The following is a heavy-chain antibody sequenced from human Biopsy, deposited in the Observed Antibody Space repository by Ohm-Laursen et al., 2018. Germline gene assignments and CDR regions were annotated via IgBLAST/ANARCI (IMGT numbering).Heavy chain of an antibody. D-gene: IGHD2-2*02. Sequence: SLRLSCTASGFTFSDYAMNWVRQAPGKGLEWVSTISGSGGNTYYADSVRGRFTVSRDGSKSTLYLQMSSLSAEDTAFYYCPKGGYCTTSSCYMDLDYWGQGTLVTVSS. CDR1: GFTFSDYA. CDR2: ISGSGGNT. CDR3: PKGGYCTTSSCYMDLDY. J-gene: IGHJ4*02. V-gene: IGHV3-23*01.